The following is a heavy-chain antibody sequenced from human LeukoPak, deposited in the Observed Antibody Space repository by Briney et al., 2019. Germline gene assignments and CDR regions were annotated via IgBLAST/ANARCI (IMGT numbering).Heavy chain of an antibody. CDR3: ARGSGSYYASVRFDP. CDR2: ISNTGDFI. J-gene: IGHJ5*02. CDR1: GFTFSSYS. Sequence: GGSLRLSCAASGFTFSSYSMNWVRQAPGKGLEWVSYISNTGDFIAYADSVKGRFTISRDNAKNSLYLQMNSLRAEDTAVYYCARGSGSYYASVRFDPWGQGTLVTVSS. D-gene: IGHD1-26*01. V-gene: IGHV3-21*05.